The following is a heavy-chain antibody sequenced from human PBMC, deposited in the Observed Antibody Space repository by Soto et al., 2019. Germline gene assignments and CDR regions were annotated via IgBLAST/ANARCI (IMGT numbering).Heavy chain of an antibody. Sequence: SETLSLTWAVSGGSISSGGYSWSWIRQPPGKGLEWIGYIYHSGSTYYNPSLKSRVTISVDRSKSQFSLKLSSVTAADTAVYYCARVPGPWGQGTLVTVS. J-gene: IGHJ5*02. CDR3: ARVPGP. CDR1: GGSISSGGYS. V-gene: IGHV4-30-2*01. D-gene: IGHD7-27*01. CDR2: IYHSGST.